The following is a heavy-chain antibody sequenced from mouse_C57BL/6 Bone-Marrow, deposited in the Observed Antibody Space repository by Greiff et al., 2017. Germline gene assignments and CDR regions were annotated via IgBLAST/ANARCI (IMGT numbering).Heavy chain of an antibody. J-gene: IGHJ4*01. CDR3: AREGYDYDGVYAMDY. CDR2: IDPSDSYT. D-gene: IGHD2-4*01. V-gene: IGHV1-59*01. Sequence: QVQLKQPGAELVRPGTSVKLSCKASGYTFTSYWMHWVKQRPGQGLEWIGVIDPSDSYTNYNQTFTGKATLTVDTSSSTAYMQLSSLTSEDSAVYYCAREGYDYDGVYAMDYWGQGTSVTVSS. CDR1: GYTFTSYW.